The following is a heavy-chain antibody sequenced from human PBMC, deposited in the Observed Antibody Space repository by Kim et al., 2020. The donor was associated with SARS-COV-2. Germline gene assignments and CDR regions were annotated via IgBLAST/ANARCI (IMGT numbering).Heavy chain of an antibody. D-gene: IGHD6-25*01. CDR3: ARSGSATTPDYYYGMDV. V-gene: IGHV4-31*02. Sequence: LKRRVTKSRDTSKNQFSLKLSSVTAADTAVYYCARSGSATTPDYYYGMDVWGQGTTVTVSS. J-gene: IGHJ6*02.